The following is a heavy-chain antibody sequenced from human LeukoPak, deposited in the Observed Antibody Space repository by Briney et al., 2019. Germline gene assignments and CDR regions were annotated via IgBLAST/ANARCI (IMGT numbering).Heavy chain of an antibody. CDR1: GFTFSNYA. V-gene: IGHV3-23*01. D-gene: IGHD1-1*01. CDR3: ARDYNWNPPDY. Sequence: GGSLRLSCAASGFTFSNYAMNWVRQAPGKGLEWVSLISGSTGSTYYADSVKGRFSISRDNSKNTVYLQMNSLRVEDTAVYYCARDYNWNPPDYWGQGTLVTVSS. J-gene: IGHJ4*02. CDR2: ISGSTGST.